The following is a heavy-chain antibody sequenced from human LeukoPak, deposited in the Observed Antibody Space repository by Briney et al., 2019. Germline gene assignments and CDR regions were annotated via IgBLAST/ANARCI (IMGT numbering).Heavy chain of an antibody. V-gene: IGHV3-23*01. CDR3: AKDRHGKQLGTEFDY. CDR1: GFTFSSYG. D-gene: IGHD6-6*01. CDR2: IRGSGSNT. Sequence: GGSLRLSCAASGFTFSSYGMSWVRQPPGKGLEWVSGIRGSGSNTDYVGSVKGRFAVSRDNSKNTLYLQMNSLRAEDTAVYYCAKDRHGKQLGTEFDYWGQGTLVTVS. J-gene: IGHJ4*02.